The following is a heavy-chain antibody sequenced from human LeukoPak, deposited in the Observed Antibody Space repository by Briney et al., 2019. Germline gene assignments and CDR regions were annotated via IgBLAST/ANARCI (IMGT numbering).Heavy chain of an antibody. CDR3: AKRGTYDSSGFNFDY. V-gene: IGHV3-23*01. CDR2: ISGSGGST. J-gene: IGHJ4*02. Sequence: GGSLRLSCAASGFTFSSYAMSWVRQAPGKGLEWVSAISGSGGSTYYADSVKGRFTISRDNSKKTLYLQMNSLRAEDTAVYYCAKRGTYDSSGFNFDYWGQGTLVTVSS. D-gene: IGHD3-22*01. CDR1: GFTFSSYA.